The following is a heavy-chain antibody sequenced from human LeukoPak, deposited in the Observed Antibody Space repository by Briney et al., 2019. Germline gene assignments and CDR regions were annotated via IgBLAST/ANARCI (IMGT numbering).Heavy chain of an antibody. D-gene: IGHD2-2*03. CDR3: AKGGHCSSSSCYYYNGMDV. CDR1: GFSFSTYA. Sequence: GGSLRLSCAASGFSFSTYAMRWVRQAPGKGLEWVSAISGSGGSTYYAASVKGRFTISRDNSKNTLHLQMNSLRAEDTAVYYCAKGGHCSSSSCYYYNGMDVWGQGTTVTVSS. CDR2: ISGSGGST. J-gene: IGHJ6*02. V-gene: IGHV3-23*01.